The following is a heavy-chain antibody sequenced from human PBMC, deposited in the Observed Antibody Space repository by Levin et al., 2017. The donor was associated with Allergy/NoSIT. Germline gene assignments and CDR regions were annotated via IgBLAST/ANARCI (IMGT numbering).Heavy chain of an antibody. Sequence: TGGSLRLSCTASGFTFSSYWMHWVRQAPGKGLVWVSRISNDESDITYADSVKGRFTISRDNAKNTLYLQMNSLRAEDTAMYYCARGGITYDYWGLGTLVSVSS. CDR2: ISNDESDI. CDR1: GFTFSSYW. CDR3: ARGGITYDY. J-gene: IGHJ4*02. D-gene: IGHD3-10*01. V-gene: IGHV3-74*01.